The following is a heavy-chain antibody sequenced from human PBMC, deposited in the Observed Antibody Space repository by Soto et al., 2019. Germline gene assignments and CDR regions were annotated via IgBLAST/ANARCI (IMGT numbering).Heavy chain of an antibody. CDR3: ARDGWGSNWYFDL. CDR1: GVTFKDYG. J-gene: IGHJ2*01. CDR2: ISYDGKQT. V-gene: IGHV3-30*03. Sequence: GGSLRLSCGAPGVTFKDYGMHGVRQAPGKGLEWVAVISYDGKQTYYADSVKGRFTISKDKSKRTLFLQMNSLIVDDTAVYYCARDGWGSNWYFDLWCRGTLVTVSS. D-gene: IGHD3-16*01.